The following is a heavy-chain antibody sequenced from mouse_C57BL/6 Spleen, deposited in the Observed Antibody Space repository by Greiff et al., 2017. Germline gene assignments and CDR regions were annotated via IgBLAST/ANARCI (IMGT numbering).Heavy chain of an antibody. CDR3: ARDSKNWYFDV. J-gene: IGHJ1*03. CDR1: GYTFTSYW. D-gene: IGHD2-5*01. CDR2: IDPSDSYT. Sequence: QVQLQQPGAELVMPGASVKLSCKASGYTFTSYWMHWVKQRPGQGLEWIGEIDPSDSYTNYNQKFKGKSTLTVDKSSSTAYMQLISLTSVDSSVYYCARDSKNWYFDVWGTGTTVTVSS. V-gene: IGHV1-69*01.